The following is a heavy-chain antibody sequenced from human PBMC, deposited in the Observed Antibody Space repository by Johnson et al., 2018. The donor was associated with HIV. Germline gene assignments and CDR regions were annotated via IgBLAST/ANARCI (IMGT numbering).Heavy chain of an antibody. Sequence: VQLVESGGGLVQPGGSLRLSCAASGFTFSSYDMHWVRQGTGKGLEWFSAIGTAGDTYYPGSVKGRFTISRDTSKNTLYLQMNSLRAEDTALYYCARDGTTGPSGDAFDIWGQGTMVTVSS. CDR3: ARDGTTGPSGDAFDI. CDR2: IGTAGDT. D-gene: IGHD4-17*01. CDR1: GFTFSSYD. J-gene: IGHJ3*02. V-gene: IGHV3-13*01.